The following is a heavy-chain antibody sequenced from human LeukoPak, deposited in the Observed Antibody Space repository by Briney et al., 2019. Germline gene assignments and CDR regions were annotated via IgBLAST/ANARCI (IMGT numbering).Heavy chain of an antibody. CDR1: GGSFSGYY. V-gene: IGHV4-34*01. CDR2: INHSGST. D-gene: IGHD6-6*01. J-gene: IGHJ4*02. Sequence: SETLSLTCAVYGGSFSGYYWSWIRQPPGKGLEWIGEINHSGSTNYNPSLKSRVTISVDTSKNQFSLKLSSVTAADTAVYYCARHIFISSIAALDYWGQGTLVTVSS. CDR3: ARHIFISSIAALDY.